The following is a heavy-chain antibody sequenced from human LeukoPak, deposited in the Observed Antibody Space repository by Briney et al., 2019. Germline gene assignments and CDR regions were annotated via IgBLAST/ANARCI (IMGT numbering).Heavy chain of an antibody. D-gene: IGHD2/OR15-2a*01. J-gene: IGHJ4*02. V-gene: IGHV3-21*05. CDR1: GFTFSSYA. Sequence: PGGSLRLSCAASGFTFSSYAMHWVRQAPGKGLEWVSYISKRSSYTKYADSVKGRFTISRDNAKNSLYLQMNSLRAEDTAVYYCAREAGNPYFDYWGQGTLVTVSS. CDR3: AREAGNPYFDY. CDR2: ISKRSSYT.